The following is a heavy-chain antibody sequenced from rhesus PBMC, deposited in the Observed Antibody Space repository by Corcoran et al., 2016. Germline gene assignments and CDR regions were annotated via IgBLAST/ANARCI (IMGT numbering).Heavy chain of an antibody. J-gene: IGHJ5-1*01. CDR2: ISGSREIT. CDR3: ASHSWGIDV. Sequence: QVQLQESGPGLVNPSETLSLTFAVSCGSFSGYYWGWIRPPPGKGLEWIGYISGSREITDYNHSLKSRVTNSPDPSKNQFALRRSSGPAADTAVDYCASHSWGIDVWGPGVLVTVSS. V-gene: IGHV4-165*01. CDR1: CGSFSGYY. D-gene: IGHD3-34*01.